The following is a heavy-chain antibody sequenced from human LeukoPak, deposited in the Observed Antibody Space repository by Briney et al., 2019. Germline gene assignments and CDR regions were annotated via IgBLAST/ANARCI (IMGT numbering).Heavy chain of an antibody. CDR1: GFTFSSYG. Sequence: PGGSLRLSCAASGFTFSSYGMHWVGQAPGKGLEWVAVISYDGSNKYYADSVKGRFTISRDNSKNTLYLQMNSPRAEDTAVYYCAKDQARWLQPDYWGQGTLVTVSS. J-gene: IGHJ4*02. V-gene: IGHV3-30*18. CDR3: AKDQARWLQPDY. CDR2: ISYDGSNK. D-gene: IGHD5-24*01.